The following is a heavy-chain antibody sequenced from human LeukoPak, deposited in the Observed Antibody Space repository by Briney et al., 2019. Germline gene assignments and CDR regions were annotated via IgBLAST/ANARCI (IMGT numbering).Heavy chain of an antibody. V-gene: IGHV3-48*02. Sequence: GGSLRLSCGVSGFTFSSSSMNWVRQAPGKGLDWVSYISSSSSTIYYADSVKGRFTISRDNAKNSLYLKMNSLRDEDTAVYYCARYFDSWGQGTLVTVSS. J-gene: IGHJ4*02. CDR3: ARYFDS. CDR2: ISSSSSTI. CDR1: GFTFSSSS.